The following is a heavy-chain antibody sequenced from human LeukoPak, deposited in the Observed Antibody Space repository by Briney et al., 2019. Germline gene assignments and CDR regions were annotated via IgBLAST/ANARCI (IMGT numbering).Heavy chain of an antibody. CDR2: IKTDGSIT. CDR1: GFSFSVYW. D-gene: IGHD3-22*01. CDR3: ARDVTYYDSRGLRLSGYLQE. V-gene: IGHV3-74*01. J-gene: IGHJ1*01. Sequence: GGSLRLSCAASGFSFSVYWMHWVRQAPGKGPVWVSRIKTDGSITDYADFVKGRFTISRDNSKNTLYLQMNSLRAEDTAVYYCARDVTYYDSRGLRLSGYLQEWGQGTLVTVSS.